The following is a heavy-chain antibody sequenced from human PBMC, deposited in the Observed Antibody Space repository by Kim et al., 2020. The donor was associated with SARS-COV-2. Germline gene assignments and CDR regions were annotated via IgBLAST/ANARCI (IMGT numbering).Heavy chain of an antibody. V-gene: IGHV3-13*01. J-gene: IGHJ5*02. CDR3: VRGASGGFDP. Sequence: GGSLRLSYAASGFTFSTYDMHWVRQATGKGLEWVSGIGKAGDTYYPGSVRGRFTISRENAKNSLFLQMNSLKAGDTAVYYCVRGASGGFDPWGQGTLVTVSS. CDR2: IGKAGDT. D-gene: IGHD1-26*01. CDR1: GFTFSTYD.